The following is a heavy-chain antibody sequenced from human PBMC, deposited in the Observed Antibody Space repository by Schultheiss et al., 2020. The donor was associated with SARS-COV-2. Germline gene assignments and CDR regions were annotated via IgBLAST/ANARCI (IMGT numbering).Heavy chain of an antibody. D-gene: IGHD6-13*01. V-gene: IGHV4-59*12. CDR3: AVRAAAGSY. CDR1: GGSISSYY. CDR2: IYYSGST. Sequence: GSLRLSCTVSGGSISSYYWSWIRQPPGKGLEWIGYIYYSGSTNYNPSLKSRVTISVDTSKNQFSLKLSSVTAADTAVYYCAVRAAAGSYWGQGTLVTVSS. J-gene: IGHJ4*02.